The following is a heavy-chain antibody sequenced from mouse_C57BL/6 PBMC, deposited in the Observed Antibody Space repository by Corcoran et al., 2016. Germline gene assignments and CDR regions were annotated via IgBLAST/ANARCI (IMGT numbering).Heavy chain of an antibody. Sequence: EVQLQQSGAELVRPGASVKLSCTASGFNIKDYYMHWVKQRPEQGLEWIGRIDPEDGDTEYAPKFQGKATMTADTSSNTAYLQLSSLTSEDTAVYYCTTGTTVVATVDYWGQGTTLTVSS. J-gene: IGHJ2*01. CDR1: GFNIKDYY. D-gene: IGHD1-1*01. CDR2: IDPEDGDT. CDR3: TTGTTVVATVDY. V-gene: IGHV14-1*01.